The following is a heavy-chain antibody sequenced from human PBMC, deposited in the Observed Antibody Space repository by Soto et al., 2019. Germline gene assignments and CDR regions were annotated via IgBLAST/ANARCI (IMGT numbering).Heavy chain of an antibody. CDR2: IFPRLGTT. V-gene: IGHV1-69*01. CDR3: AMEACCCGGDCYPLVS. J-gene: IGHJ5*02. Sequence: QVQLVQSGAELKTPGSSVSVSCKASGGAFNNYPISWVRQAPGQGLEWMGGIFPRLGTTTYAREVQGRVTMTADESTTTVSMARTSLGFENTAIFYCAMEACCCGGDCYPLVSWGQGPLVPVSS. CDR1: GGAFNNYP. D-gene: IGHD2-21*02.